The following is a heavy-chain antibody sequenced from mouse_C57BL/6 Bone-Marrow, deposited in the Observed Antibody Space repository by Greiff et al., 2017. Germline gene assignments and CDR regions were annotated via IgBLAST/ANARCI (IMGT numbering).Heavy chain of an antibody. J-gene: IGHJ2*01. Sequence: VQLVESGAELARPGASVKLSCKASGYTFTSYGISWVKQRTGQGLEWIGEIYPRSGNTYYNEKFKGKATLTADKSSSTAYMELRSLTSEDSAVYFCARPLLYGSSYSYYFDYWGQGTTLTVSS. CDR3: ARPLLYGSSYSYYFDY. V-gene: IGHV1-81*01. CDR2: IYPRSGNT. D-gene: IGHD1-1*01. CDR1: GYTFTSYG.